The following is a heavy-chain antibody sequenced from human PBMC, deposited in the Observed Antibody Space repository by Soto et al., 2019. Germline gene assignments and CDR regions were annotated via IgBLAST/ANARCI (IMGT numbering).Heavy chain of an antibody. J-gene: IGHJ6*03. CDR1: GGSISSSSYY. D-gene: IGHD6-19*01. V-gene: IGHV4-39*01. CDR3: AGTVAGNGEDYYCKDV. CDR2: IYYSGST. Sequence: SETLSLTCTVSGGSISSSSYYWGWIRQPPGKGLEWIGSIYYSGSTYYNPSLKSRVTISVDTSKNQFSLKLSSVTAADTAVYYCAGTVAGNGEDYYCKDVWCKGRRFSVSS.